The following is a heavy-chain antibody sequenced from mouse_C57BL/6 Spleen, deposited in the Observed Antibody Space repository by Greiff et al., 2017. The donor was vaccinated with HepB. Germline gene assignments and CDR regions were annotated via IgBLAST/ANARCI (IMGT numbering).Heavy chain of an antibody. CDR1: GYTFTDYY. D-gene: IGHD1-1*01. J-gene: IGHJ1*03. Sequence: EVQLQESGPVLVKPGASVKMSCKASGYTFTDYYMNWVKQSHGKSLEWIGVINPYNGGTSYNQKFKGKATLTVDKSSSTAYMELNSLTSEDSAVYYCARKGAYGTHWYFDVWGTGTTVTVSS. V-gene: IGHV1-19*01. CDR2: INPYNGGT. CDR3: ARKGAYGTHWYFDV.